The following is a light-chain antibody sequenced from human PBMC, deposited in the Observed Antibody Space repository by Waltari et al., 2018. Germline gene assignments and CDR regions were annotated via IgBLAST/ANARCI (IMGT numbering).Light chain of an antibody. CDR1: QSVFYSSNNKNY. CDR2: WAS. CDR3: QQYHSPPYT. J-gene: IGKJ2*01. V-gene: IGKV4-1*01. Sequence: DIVMPQSPDSLPVSLGERATINCKSSQSVFYSSNNKNYLAWYQHKPGQPPKLLIHWASTRESGVPDRFSGSGSGTDFTLTISSLQAEDVAVYYCQQYHSPPYTFGQGTRLEIK.